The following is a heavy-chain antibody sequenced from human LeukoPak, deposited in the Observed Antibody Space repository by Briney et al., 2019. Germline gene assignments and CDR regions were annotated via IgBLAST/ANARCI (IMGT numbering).Heavy chain of an antibody. V-gene: IGHV4-39*01. J-gene: IGHJ5*02. CDR3: ARRSTATPNWFDP. Sequence: PSETLSLTCTVSGGSISSSSYFWGWIRQPPGKGLEWIGSISYSGSTYYNPSLKSRVTISVGTSKNQFSLKLNSVTAADTAVYYCARRSTATPNWFDPWGQGTLVTVSS. CDR1: GGSISSSSYF. CDR2: ISYSGST. D-gene: IGHD4-17*01.